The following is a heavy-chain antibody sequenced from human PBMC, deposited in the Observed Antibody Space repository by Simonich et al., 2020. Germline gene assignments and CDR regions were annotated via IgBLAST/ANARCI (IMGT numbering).Heavy chain of an antibody. V-gene: IGHV4-39*01. D-gene: IGHD2-8*01. Sequence: QLQLQESGPGLVKPSETPSLTCTVSGGSISSSSYYWGWIRQSPGKGLEWIGSIYYSGSTYYNPSLKSRVTISVDTSKNQFSLKLSSVTAADTAVYYCARQRVLMVYAIDYWGQGTLVTVSS. CDR1: GGSISSSSYY. CDR2: IYYSGST. CDR3: ARQRVLMVYAIDY. J-gene: IGHJ4*02.